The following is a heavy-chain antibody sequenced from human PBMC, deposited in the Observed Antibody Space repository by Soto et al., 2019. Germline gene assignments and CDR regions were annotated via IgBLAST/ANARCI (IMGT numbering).Heavy chain of an antibody. D-gene: IGHD3-22*01. CDR1: GYTFITYG. V-gene: IGHV1-18*01. CDR2: ISTYNGNT. J-gene: IGHJ4*02. CDR3: ARGPTDYYDNSANYFLDY. Sequence: QVQLVQSGAEVKKPGASVKVSCKASGYTFITYGVSWVRQAPGQGLDWLGWISTYNGNTRYAERLQGRVTMTTDTTTNKAYMELRNLRSDDTAVYYGARGPTDYYDNSANYFLDYWGQGTLVTVSS.